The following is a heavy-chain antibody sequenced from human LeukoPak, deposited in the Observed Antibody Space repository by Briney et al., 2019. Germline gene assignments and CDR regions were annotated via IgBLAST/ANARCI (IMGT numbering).Heavy chain of an antibody. J-gene: IGHJ4*02. D-gene: IGHD1-7*01. CDR2: INSDGSST. CDR3: ARTYNWSYPNDFHY. V-gene: IGHV3-74*01. CDR1: GFTFSSYW. Sequence: GGSLRLSCAASGFTFSSYWMHWVRQAPGKGLVWVSRINSDGSSTSYADSVKGRFTISRDNAKNTLYLQMNSLRAEDTAVYYCARTYNWSYPNDFHYWGQGTLVTVSS.